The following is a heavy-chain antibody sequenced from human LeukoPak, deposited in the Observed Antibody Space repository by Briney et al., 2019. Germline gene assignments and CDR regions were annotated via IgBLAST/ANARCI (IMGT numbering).Heavy chain of an antibody. CDR1: GFTFSSYE. V-gene: IGHV3-48*03. CDR2: ISSSGSTI. Sequence: QTGGSLRLSCAASGFTFSSYEMNWVRQAPGKGLEWVSYISSSGSTIYYADSVKGRFTISRDNAKNSLYLQMNSLRAEDTAVYYCAIYPVRGVIVSDGMDVWGQGTTVTVSS. D-gene: IGHD3-10*01. CDR3: AIYPVRGVIVSDGMDV. J-gene: IGHJ6*02.